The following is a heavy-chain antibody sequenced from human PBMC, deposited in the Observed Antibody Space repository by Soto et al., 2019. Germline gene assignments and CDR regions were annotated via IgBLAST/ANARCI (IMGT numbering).Heavy chain of an antibody. V-gene: IGHV3-23*01. J-gene: IGHJ3*01. D-gene: IGHD2-15*01. Sequence: PGGSLRLSCAASGFTFSSYAMSWVRQAPGKGLESVSVIGGGSYTTNYADSVKGRFTISRDNSKNTLYLQMGSLRTEDMAVYYCAREKAAFDAFDVWGQGTMVTVSS. CDR3: AREKAAFDAFDV. CDR1: GFTFSSYA. CDR2: IGGGSYTT.